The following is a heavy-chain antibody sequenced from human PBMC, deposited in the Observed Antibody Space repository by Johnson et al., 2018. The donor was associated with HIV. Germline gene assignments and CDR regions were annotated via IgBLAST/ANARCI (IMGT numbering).Heavy chain of an antibody. CDR1: GFAFSSYA. Sequence: VQLVESGGGLVQPGGSLRLSCAASGFAFSSYAMTWVRQAPGKGLEWVSTISGSGGSTYYVDSVKGQFTISRDNSKNTLYLQMNSLRAEDTAVYYCAKGSGSSWYIGAFDIWGQGTMVTVSS. J-gene: IGHJ3*02. V-gene: IGHV3-23*04. D-gene: IGHD6-13*01. CDR2: ISGSGGST. CDR3: AKGSGSSWYIGAFDI.